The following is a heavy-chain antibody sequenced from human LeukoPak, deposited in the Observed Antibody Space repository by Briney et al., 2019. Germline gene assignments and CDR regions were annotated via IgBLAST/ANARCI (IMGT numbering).Heavy chain of an antibody. J-gene: IGHJ4*02. CDR1: GFTFSGYA. CDR2: ISSNGGST. CDR3: ARQRLRLGELSLLLDY. D-gene: IGHD3-16*02. V-gene: IGHV3-64*02. Sequence: GGSLRLSCAASGFTFSGYALHWVLQAPGKGLEYVSFISSNGGSTYYADSVRGRFTISRDNSNNTLYLQMGSLSADDMAVYYCARQRLRLGELSLLLDYWGQGSLVTVST.